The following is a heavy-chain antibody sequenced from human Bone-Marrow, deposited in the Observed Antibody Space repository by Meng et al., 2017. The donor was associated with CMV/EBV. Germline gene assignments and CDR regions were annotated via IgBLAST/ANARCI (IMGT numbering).Heavy chain of an antibody. D-gene: IGHD4-17*01. CDR3: ARDRGYGDARWFDP. V-gene: IGHV1-69*05. J-gene: IGHJ5*02. CDR1: GGTFSSYA. Sequence: SVKVSCKASGGTFSSYAISWVRQAPGQGLEWMGGIIPIFGTANYAQKFQGRVTITTDESTSTAYMELSSLRSEDTAVYYCARDRGYGDARWFDPWGQGTLVTVSS. CDR2: IIPIFGTA.